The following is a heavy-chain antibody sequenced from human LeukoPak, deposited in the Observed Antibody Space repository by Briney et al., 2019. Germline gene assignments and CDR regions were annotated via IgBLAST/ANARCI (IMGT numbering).Heavy chain of an antibody. CDR2: IYYSGST. D-gene: IGHD3-22*01. CDR1: GGSISSYY. CDR3: ASSSGLDMFDP. V-gene: IGHV4-59*01. Sequence: PSETLSLTCTVSGGSISSYYWSWIRQPPGKGLEWIGYIYYSGSTNYNPSLKSRVTISVDTSKNQFSLKLSSVTAADTAVYYCASSSGLDMFDPWGQGTLVTVSS. J-gene: IGHJ5*02.